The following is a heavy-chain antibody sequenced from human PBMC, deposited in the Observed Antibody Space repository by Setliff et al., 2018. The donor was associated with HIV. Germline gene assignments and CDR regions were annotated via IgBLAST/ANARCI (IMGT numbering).Heavy chain of an antibody. CDR1: GESFSGYY. D-gene: IGHD6-19*01. V-gene: IGHV4-34*01. CDR2: INHSGST. Sequence: ETLSLTCAVYGESFSGYYWSWIRQPPGKGLEWIGEINHSGSTNYNPSLKSRVTMSVDTSKNQFSLKLSSVTAADTAVYYCARDRGYSSGWYGYYYYMDVWGKGTTVTAP. J-gene: IGHJ6*03. CDR3: ARDRGYSSGWYGYYYYMDV.